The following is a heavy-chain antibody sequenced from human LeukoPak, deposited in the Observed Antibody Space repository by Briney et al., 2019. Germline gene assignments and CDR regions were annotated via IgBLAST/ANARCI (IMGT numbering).Heavy chain of an antibody. J-gene: IGHJ6*03. CDR3: ARVMDYYSYYMDV. V-gene: IGHV4-4*02. CDR2: ISDREIT. CDR1: GGSISTNTW. Sequence: SGTLSLTCIVSGGSISTNTWWSWVRQPPGKGLEWIGEISDREITKYNPSLKSRVTISVDTSKNQFSLELSSVTAADTAVYYCARVMDYYSYYMDVWGKGTTVTVSS.